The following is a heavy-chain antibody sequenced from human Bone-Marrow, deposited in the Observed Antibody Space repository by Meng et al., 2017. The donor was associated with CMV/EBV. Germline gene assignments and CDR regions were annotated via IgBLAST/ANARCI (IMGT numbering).Heavy chain of an antibody. V-gene: IGHV1-2*02. D-gene: IGHD1-1*01. CDR2: INPNSGGT. Sequence: ASVKVSCKASGYTFTGYYMHWVRQAPGQGLEWMGWINPNSGGTNYAQKFQGRVTMTRDTSISTAYMELCRLRSDDTAVYYCARESWRTTGKLYYYGMDVWGQGTTVTVSS. J-gene: IGHJ6*02. CDR1: GYTFTGYY. CDR3: ARESWRTTGKLYYYGMDV.